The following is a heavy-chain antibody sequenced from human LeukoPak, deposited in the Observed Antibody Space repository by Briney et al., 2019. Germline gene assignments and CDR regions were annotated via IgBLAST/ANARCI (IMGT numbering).Heavy chain of an antibody. J-gene: IGHJ4*02. Sequence: ASVKVSCKASGYTFTGYYMHWVRQAPGQGLEWMGWINPNSGGTNYAQKFQGRVTMTRDTSISTAYMELSRLRSDDTAVYYCARGMVPAAIPGACWGQGTLVTVSS. D-gene: IGHD2-2*02. CDR1: GYTFTGYY. CDR2: INPNSGGT. V-gene: IGHV1-2*02. CDR3: ARGMVPAAIPGAC.